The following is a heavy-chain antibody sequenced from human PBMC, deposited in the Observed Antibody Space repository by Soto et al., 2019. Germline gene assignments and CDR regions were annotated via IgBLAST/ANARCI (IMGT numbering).Heavy chain of an antibody. Sequence: QVQLVQSRAEVREPGSSVKVSCKASGGTFSTDAISWVRQAPGQGLEWMGGIIPMFGPANYAREFQGRVTITADESTSTTYLELSSLRSEDTAMYYCAGVRITVTTEGWFDPWGQGTLVTVSS. CDR3: AGVRITVTTEGWFDP. V-gene: IGHV1-69*01. J-gene: IGHJ5*02. CDR1: GGTFSTDA. CDR2: IIPMFGPA. D-gene: IGHD1-1*01.